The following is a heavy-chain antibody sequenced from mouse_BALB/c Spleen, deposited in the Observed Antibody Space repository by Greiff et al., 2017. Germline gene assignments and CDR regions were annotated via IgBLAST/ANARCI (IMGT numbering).Heavy chain of an antibody. CDR2: IRNKANGYTT. Sequence: EVQVVESGGGLVQPGGSLRLSCATSGFTFTDYYMSWVRQPPGKALEWLGFIRNKANGYTTEYSASVKGRFTISRDNSQSILYLQMNTLRAEDSATYYCARDSSYATEDYWGQGTSVTVSS. D-gene: IGHD1-1*01. CDR3: ARDSSYATEDY. CDR1: GFTFTDYY. V-gene: IGHV7-3*02. J-gene: IGHJ4*01.